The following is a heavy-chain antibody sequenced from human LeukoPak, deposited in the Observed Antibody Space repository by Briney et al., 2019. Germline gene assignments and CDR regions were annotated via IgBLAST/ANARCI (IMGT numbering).Heavy chain of an antibody. D-gene: IGHD2-21*01. CDR3: ARGAVVIALSFDI. Sequence: SETLSLTCTVSGGSISSGSYYWSWIRQPAGKGLEWIGRIYTSGSTNYNPSLKSRVTISVDTSKNQFSLKLSSVTAADTAVYYCARGAVVIALSFDIWGQGTMVTVSS. J-gene: IGHJ3*02. CDR2: IYTSGST. CDR1: GGSISSGSYY. V-gene: IGHV4-61*02.